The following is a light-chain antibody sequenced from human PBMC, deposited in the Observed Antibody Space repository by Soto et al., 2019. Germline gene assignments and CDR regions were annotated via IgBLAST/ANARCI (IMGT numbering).Light chain of an antibody. V-gene: IGKV3-20*01. CDR1: QSVSSSY. J-gene: IGKJ2*01. CDR2: GAS. Sequence: EIVLTQSPGTLSLSPGERATLSCRASQSVSSSYLAWYQQKPGQAPRLLIYGASSRATGIPDRFSGSGSGTAFTLTISTLEPEDFAVYYYQQYGSSPGYTFGQGTELEIK. CDR3: QQYGSSPGYT.